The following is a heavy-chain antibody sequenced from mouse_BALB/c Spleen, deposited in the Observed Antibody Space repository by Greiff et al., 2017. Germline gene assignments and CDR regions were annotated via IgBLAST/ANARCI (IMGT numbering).Heavy chain of an antibody. J-gene: IGHJ3*01. CDR3: ARDQLGRFAY. V-gene: IGHV5-6-3*01. CDR1: GFTFSSYG. Sequence: EVKLMESGGGLMQPGGSLKLSCAASGFTFSSYGMSWVRQTPDKRLELVATINSNGGSTYYPDSVKGRFTISRDNAKNTLYLQMSSLKSEDTAMYYCARDQLGRFAYWGQGTLVTVSA. D-gene: IGHD4-1*02. CDR2: INSNGGST.